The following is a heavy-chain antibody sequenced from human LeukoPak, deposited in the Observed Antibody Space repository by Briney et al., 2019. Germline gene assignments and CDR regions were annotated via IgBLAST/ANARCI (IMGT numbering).Heavy chain of an antibody. D-gene: IGHD2-15*01. Sequence: GGSLRLSCAASGFTFSSYWMTWVRQAPGKGLEWVADIEGDGSEKRCEDSVKGRFTVSRDNAENSLYLQMNSLRVEDTAVYYCARDVGWFRFDYWGHGTLVTASS. J-gene: IGHJ4*01. CDR2: IEGDGSEK. V-gene: IGHV3-7*03. CDR3: ARDVGWFRFDY. CDR1: GFTFSSYW.